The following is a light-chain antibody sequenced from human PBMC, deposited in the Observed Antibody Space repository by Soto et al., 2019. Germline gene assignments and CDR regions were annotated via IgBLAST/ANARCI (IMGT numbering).Light chain of an antibody. V-gene: IGLV2-8*01. J-gene: IGLJ2*01. Sequence: QSALTQPPSASGSPGQSVAISCTGTSSDIGAYKFVSWYQQHPGKAPKLIIYEVSRRPSGVPDRFSGSKSGNTASLTVSGLLAEDEADYYCSLYAGTNSVVVGGGTKLTVL. CDR1: SSDIGAYKF. CDR3: SLYAGTNSVV. CDR2: EVS.